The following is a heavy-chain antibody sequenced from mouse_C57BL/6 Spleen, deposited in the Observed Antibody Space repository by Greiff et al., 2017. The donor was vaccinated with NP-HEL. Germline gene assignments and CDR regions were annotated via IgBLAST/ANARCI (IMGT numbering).Heavy chain of an antibody. D-gene: IGHD2-4*01. CDR3: ARRNDYDGGYFDV. V-gene: IGHV2-2*01. CDR2: IWSGGST. J-gene: IGHJ1*03. CDR1: GFSLTSYG. Sequence: QVHVKQSGPGLVQPSQSLSISCTVSGFSLTSYGVHWVRQSPGKGLEWLGVIWSGGSTDYNAAFISRLSISKDNSKSQVFFKMNSLRADDTAIYFCARRNDYDGGYFDVGGTGTTVTVSS.